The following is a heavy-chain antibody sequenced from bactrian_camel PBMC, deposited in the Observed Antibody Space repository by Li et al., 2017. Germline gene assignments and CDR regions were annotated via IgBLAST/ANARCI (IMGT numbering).Heavy chain of an antibody. J-gene: IGHJ4*01. CDR1: GFTYSPRC. CDR3: AATLQPSDECLLIESLYHY. CDR2: IYRGGRST. Sequence: DVQLVESGGGSVQAGGYLRLSCTYSGFTYSPRCMGWFRQAPGKQREGVAAIYRGGRSTYYPGSVKGRFAISQDNAANTLYLQMTSLRADDTAMYYCAATLQPSDECLLIESLYHYWGQGTQVTVS. D-gene: IGHD1*01. V-gene: IGHV3S40*01.